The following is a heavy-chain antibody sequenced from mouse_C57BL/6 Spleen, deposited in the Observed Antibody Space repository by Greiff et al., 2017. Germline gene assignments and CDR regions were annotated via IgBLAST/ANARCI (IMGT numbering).Heavy chain of an antibody. CDR3: ARGGFYGSSYGFYYFDY. Sequence: VQLQQPGAELVKPGASVKLSCKASGYTFTSYWMQWVKQRPGQGLEWIGEIDPSDSYTNYNQKFKGKATLTVDTSSSTAYMQLSSLTSEDSAVYYCARGGFYGSSYGFYYFDYWGQGTTLTVSS. V-gene: IGHV1-50*01. J-gene: IGHJ2*01. D-gene: IGHD1-1*01. CDR2: IDPSDSYT. CDR1: GYTFTSYW.